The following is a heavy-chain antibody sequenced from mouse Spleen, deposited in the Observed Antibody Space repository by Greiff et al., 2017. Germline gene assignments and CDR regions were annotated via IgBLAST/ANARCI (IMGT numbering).Heavy chain of an antibody. CDR2: IDPETGGT. V-gene: IGHV1-15*01. J-gene: IGHJ2*01. CDR1: GYTFTDYE. Sequence: VKLMESGAELVRPGASVTLSCKASGYTFTDYEMHWVKQTPVHGLEWIGAIDPETGGTAYNQKFKGKAILTADKSSSTAYMELRSLTSEDSAVYYCTSEAVWGQGTTLTVSS. CDR3: TSEAV.